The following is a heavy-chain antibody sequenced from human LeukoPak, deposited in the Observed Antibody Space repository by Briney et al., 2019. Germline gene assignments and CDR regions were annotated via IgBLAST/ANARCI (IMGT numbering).Heavy chain of an antibody. V-gene: IGHV3-23*01. D-gene: IGHD3-9*01. CDR3: VIWGDYDVLTGYYVPVY. CDR1: GFTFSNYA. CDR2: ITGRGTNT. J-gene: IGHJ4*02. Sequence: GASLRLSCVASGFTFSNYAMSWVRQAPGKGLEWVSAITGRGTNTYYADSVKGRFTISRDNSKNTVFLQMNSLRHEDTAIYYCVIWGDYDVLTGYYVPVYWGQGTLVTVSS.